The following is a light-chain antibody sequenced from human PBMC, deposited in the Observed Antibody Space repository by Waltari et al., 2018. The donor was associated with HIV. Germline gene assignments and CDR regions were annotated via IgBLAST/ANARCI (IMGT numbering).Light chain of an antibody. CDR3: QQYGSAPRT. CDR2: GAS. CDR1: PGVSSNY. J-gene: IGKJ1*01. V-gene: IGKV3-20*01. Sequence: ELVLTQSPGTLSLSPGERATLPCRASPGVSSNYLAWYQHKPGQAPRLLIYGASTRATGIPDRFSGSGSGTEFTLTISRLEPEDFAVFYCQQYGSAPRTFGQGTKVEIK.